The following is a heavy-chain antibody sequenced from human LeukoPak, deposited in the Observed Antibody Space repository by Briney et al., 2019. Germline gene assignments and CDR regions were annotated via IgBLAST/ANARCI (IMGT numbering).Heavy chain of an antibody. V-gene: IGHV4-30-2*01. Sequence: PSQTLSLTCAVSGGSISSGGYSWRWIRQPPGKGLEWIGYIYHSGSTYYNPSLKSRVTISVDRSKNQFSLKLSSVTAADTAVYYCARGASWFDPWGQGTLVTVSS. CDR1: GGSISSGGYS. CDR3: ARGASWFDP. J-gene: IGHJ5*02. CDR2: IYHSGST.